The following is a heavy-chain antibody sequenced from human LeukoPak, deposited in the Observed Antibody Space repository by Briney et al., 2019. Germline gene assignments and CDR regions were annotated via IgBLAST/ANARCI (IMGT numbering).Heavy chain of an antibody. Sequence: GGSLRLSCAASGFSFNTYAMSWVRQAPGKGLEWVSAISNTGGSTYYADSVKGRFTISRDKSKNTLSLRMNSLRAEDTAVYYCAQQVGYCSSGSCYFTYWGQGTLVTVSS. CDR1: GFSFNTYA. D-gene: IGHD2-15*01. CDR3: AQQVGYCSSGSCYFTY. J-gene: IGHJ1*01. CDR2: ISNTGGST. V-gene: IGHV3-23*01.